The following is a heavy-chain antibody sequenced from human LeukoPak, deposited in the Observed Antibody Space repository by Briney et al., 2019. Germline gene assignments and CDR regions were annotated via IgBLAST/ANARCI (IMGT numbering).Heavy chain of an antibody. CDR3: ARGLGGSGSYFLTFDY. J-gene: IGHJ4*02. D-gene: IGHD1-26*01. Sequence: GASVKVSFKASGYTFTSYGINWVRQAPGQGLEWRGWISAYNGNTKYAQKLQGRVTMTTDTSTSTAYMELRSLRSDDTAVYYCARGLGGSGSYFLTFDYWGQGTLVTVSS. V-gene: IGHV1-18*01. CDR2: ISAYNGNT. CDR1: GYTFTSYG.